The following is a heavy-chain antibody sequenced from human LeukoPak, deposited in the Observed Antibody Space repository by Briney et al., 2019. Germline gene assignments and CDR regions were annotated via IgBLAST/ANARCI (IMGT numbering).Heavy chain of an antibody. V-gene: IGHV1-69*13. J-gene: IGHJ4*02. Sequence: SVKVSCKASGGTFSSYAIRWVRQAPGQGLEWMGGIIPIFGTANYAQKFQGRVTITADESTSTAYMELSSLRSEDTAVYYCARVGGDIVVVPAAPWYFDYWGQGTLVTVSS. CDR1: GGTFSSYA. CDR2: IIPIFGTA. CDR3: ARVGGDIVVVPAAPWYFDY. D-gene: IGHD2-2*01.